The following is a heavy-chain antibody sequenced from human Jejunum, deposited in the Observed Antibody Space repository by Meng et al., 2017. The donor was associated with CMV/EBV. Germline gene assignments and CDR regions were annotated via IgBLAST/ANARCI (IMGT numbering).Heavy chain of an antibody. Sequence: YGFTVSGSWMNWVRQVPGKGLEWVANIKQDGGERYYVESVKGRFTISRNNAKNSLFLQMDGLRAEDTAVYYCARQKCGGDCDMDVWGQGTTVTVSS. V-gene: IGHV3-7*01. CDR1: GFTVSGSW. CDR3: ARQKCGGDCDMDV. CDR2: IKQDGGER. D-gene: IGHD2-21*01. J-gene: IGHJ6*02.